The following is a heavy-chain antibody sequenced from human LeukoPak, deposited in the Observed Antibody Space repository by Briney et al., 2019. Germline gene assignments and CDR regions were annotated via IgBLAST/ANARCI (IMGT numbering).Heavy chain of an antibody. D-gene: IGHD2-2*01. CDR3: ARAKYQLLRFDAFDI. CDR2: ISGSGGST. CDR1: GFTFSSYA. Sequence: PGGSLRLSCAASGFTFSSYAMSWVRQAPGKGLEWVSAISGSGGSTYYADSVKGRFTISRDNSKNTLYLQMNSLRAEDTAVYYCARAKYQLLRFDAFDIWGQGTLVTVSS. V-gene: IGHV3-23*01. J-gene: IGHJ3*02.